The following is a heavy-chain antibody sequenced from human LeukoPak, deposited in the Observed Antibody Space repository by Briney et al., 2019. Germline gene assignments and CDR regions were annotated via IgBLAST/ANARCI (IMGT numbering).Heavy chain of an antibody. Sequence: SETLSLTCTVSGGSISNYYWSWIRQPAGKRLEWLGRIYSSGSTNYNPSLESRVTVSVDTSKNQFSLKLSSVTAADTAVYYCAREHMARGVINRWGQGALVTVSS. D-gene: IGHD3-10*01. J-gene: IGHJ4*02. CDR1: GGSISNYY. CDR2: IYSSGST. CDR3: AREHMARGVINR. V-gene: IGHV4-4*07.